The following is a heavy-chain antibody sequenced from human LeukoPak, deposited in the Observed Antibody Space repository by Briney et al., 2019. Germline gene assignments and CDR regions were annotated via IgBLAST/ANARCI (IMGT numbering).Heavy chain of an antibody. CDR2: INPTTGGT. V-gene: IGHV1-46*01. J-gene: IGHJ4*02. CDR1: GYTFTNYY. CDR3: ARDRFGGNFDFWSGYIDYYFDY. D-gene: IGHD3-3*01. Sequence: ASVKVSCKASGYTFTNYYMHWVRQAPGQGLEWMGIINPTTGGTSYAQKLQGRVTMIRDMSTSTVYMELSSLRSEDTAVYYCARDRFGGNFDFWSGYIDYYFDYWGQGTLVTVSS.